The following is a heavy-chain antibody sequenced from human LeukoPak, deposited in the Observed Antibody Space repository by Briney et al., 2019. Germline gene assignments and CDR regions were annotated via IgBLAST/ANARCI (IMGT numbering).Heavy chain of an antibody. Sequence: ASVKVSCKASGYMFNLYGISWARQAPGQGLEWMAWTSVNNGDTKYGQKFQGRVTVTTDTSTSTVYLELRSLRPDDTAVYYCVRDQYLNVMTGFDEWGQGTLVTVSS. D-gene: IGHD3-9*01. V-gene: IGHV1-18*01. CDR2: TSVNNGDT. J-gene: IGHJ4*02. CDR3: VRDQYLNVMTGFDE. CDR1: GYMFNLYG.